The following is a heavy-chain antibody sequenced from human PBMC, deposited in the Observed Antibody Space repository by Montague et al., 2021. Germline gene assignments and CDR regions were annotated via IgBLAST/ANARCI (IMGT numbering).Heavy chain of an antibody. CDR1: GASITSNIYY. CDR3: ARVFSSWYVGWFDP. J-gene: IGHJ5*02. V-gene: IGHV4-39*07. CDR2: IYYGGSS. D-gene: IGHD6-13*01. Sequence: SETLSLTCTVSGASITSNIYYWGWIRQSPGKGLEWIGSIYYGGSSFYQPSLKSRITMAVDTSKNQFSLKLSSVTAADTAIYYCARVFSSWYVGWFDPWGQGTLSPSPQ.